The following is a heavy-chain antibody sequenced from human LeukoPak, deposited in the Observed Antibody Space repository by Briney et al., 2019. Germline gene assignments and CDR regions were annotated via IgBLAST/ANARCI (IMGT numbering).Heavy chain of an antibody. CDR1: GFTFSSYE. CDR2: ISSSGSTI. J-gene: IGHJ4*02. CDR3: ARDYGDYGDY. D-gene: IGHD4-17*01. Sequence: GGSLRLSCAASGFTFSSYEMNWVRQAPGKGLEWVSYISSSGSTIYYADSVKGRFTISRDNAKNSLYLQMNRLRAEDTAVYYCARDYGDYGDYWGQGTLVTVSS. V-gene: IGHV3-48*03.